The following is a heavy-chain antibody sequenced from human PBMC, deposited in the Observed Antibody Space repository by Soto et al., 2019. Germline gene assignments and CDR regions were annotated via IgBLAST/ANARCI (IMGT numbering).Heavy chain of an antibody. J-gene: IGHJ1*01. CDR1: GLTFSLYG. V-gene: IGHV3-30*18. CDR3: AKDRYSNSPEHLES. Sequence: SLRLSCTASGLTFSLYGMHWVRQAPGKGLEWVAVISDDGENKYYADSVKGRFTISRDNSKNTLYLQMNSLRAEDTAVYYCAKDRYSNSPEHLESWGQGTLVTVSS. CDR2: ISDDGENK. D-gene: IGHD6-6*01.